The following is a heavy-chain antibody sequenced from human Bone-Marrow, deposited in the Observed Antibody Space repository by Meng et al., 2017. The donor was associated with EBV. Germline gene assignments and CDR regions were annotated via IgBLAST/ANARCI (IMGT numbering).Heavy chain of an antibody. J-gene: IGHJ5*02. D-gene: IGHD3-22*01. V-gene: IGHV4-30-2*01. Sequence: QLHLQESGSGLVKPSQTLSLTCAVSGGSISSGGYSWSWIRQPPGKGLEWIGYIYHSGSTYYNPSLKSRVTISVDRSKNQFSLKLSSVTAADTAVYYCAREEDYYDSSGYPSWGQGTLVTVSS. CDR2: IYHSGST. CDR1: GGSISSGGYS. CDR3: AREEDYYDSSGYPS.